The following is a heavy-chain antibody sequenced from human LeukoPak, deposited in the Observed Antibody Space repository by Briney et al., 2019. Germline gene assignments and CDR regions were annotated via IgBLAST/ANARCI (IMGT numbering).Heavy chain of an antibody. Sequence: SVKVSCKASGGTFSSYAISWVRQAPGQGLEWMGGIIPIFGTANYAQKFQGRVTITADESTSTAYMELSSLRSEDTAVYYCARGGGYCSGGSCYYFDYWGQGTLVTVSS. V-gene: IGHV1-69*01. CDR3: ARGGGYCSGGSCYYFDY. J-gene: IGHJ4*02. CDR1: GGTFSSYA. D-gene: IGHD2-15*01. CDR2: IIPIFGTA.